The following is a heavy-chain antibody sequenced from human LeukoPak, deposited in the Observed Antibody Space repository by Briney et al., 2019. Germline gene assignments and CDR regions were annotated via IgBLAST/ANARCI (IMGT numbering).Heavy chain of an antibody. J-gene: IGHJ3*02. CDR1: GFTFSSYG. CDR3: AREVVRGAPTPFDI. D-gene: IGHD3-10*01. CDR2: IWYDGSNK. V-gene: IGHV3-33*01. Sequence: GRSLRLSCAASGFTFSSYGMHWVRQAPGKGLEWVAVIWYDGSNKYYADSVKGRFTISRDNSKNTLYLQMNSLRAEDTAVYYCAREVVRGAPTPFDIWGQGTIVTVSS.